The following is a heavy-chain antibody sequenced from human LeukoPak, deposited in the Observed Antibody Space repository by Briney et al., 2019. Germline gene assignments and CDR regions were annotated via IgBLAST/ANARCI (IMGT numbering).Heavy chain of an antibody. CDR1: GFTFSSYS. CDR2: ISSSSSYI. Sequence: GGSLRLSCAASGFTFSSYSMNWVRQAPGKGLEWVSSISSSSSYIYYADSVKGRFTTSRDNAKDSLYLQMNSLRAEDTAVYYCAKDKWQQLSYFQHWGQGTLVTVSS. V-gene: IGHV3-21*01. J-gene: IGHJ1*01. CDR3: AKDKWQQLSYFQH. D-gene: IGHD6-13*01.